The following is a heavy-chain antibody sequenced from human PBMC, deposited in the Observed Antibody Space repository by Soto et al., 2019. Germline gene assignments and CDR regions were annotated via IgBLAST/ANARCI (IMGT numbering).Heavy chain of an antibody. CDR2: ISTSGSTI. CDR1: GFTFSSYE. D-gene: IGHD5-18*01. V-gene: IGHV3-48*03. CDR3: ARGRKYSYGWEENYFDY. Sequence: PGGSLRLSCAASGFTFSSYEMNWVRQAPGKGLEWVSYISTSGSTIYYADSVKGRFTISRDNAKNSLYLQMNSLRAEDTAVYDCARGRKYSYGWEENYFDYWGQGTLVSVSS. J-gene: IGHJ4*02.